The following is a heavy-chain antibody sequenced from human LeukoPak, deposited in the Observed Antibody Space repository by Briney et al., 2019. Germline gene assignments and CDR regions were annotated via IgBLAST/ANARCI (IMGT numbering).Heavy chain of an antibody. Sequence: GGSLRLSCAASGFTFSNYRMNWVRQAPGKGLEWVSSISSSSSYIYYADSVKGRFTISRDNAKNSLYLQLNSLRAEDTAAYYCAGVFMIRGVTFDVFDIWGQGTMVTVSS. CDR1: GFTFSNYR. CDR3: AGVFMIRGVTFDVFDI. V-gene: IGHV3-21*01. CDR2: ISSSSSYI. D-gene: IGHD3-10*01. J-gene: IGHJ3*02.